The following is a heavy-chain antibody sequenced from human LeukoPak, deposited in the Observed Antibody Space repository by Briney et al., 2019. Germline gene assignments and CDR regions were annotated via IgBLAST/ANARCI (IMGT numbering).Heavy chain of an antibody. Sequence: SETLSLTCAVYGGSSSGYYWSWIRQPAGKGLEWIGRIFTSGNTNYNPSLKSRVTMSVDTSKNQFSLKLSSMTAADTAVYYCARENDYGDFCDCWGQGSLVTVSS. CDR3: ARENDYGDFCDC. J-gene: IGHJ4*02. CDR2: IFTSGNT. D-gene: IGHD4-17*01. CDR1: GGSSSGYY. V-gene: IGHV4-59*10.